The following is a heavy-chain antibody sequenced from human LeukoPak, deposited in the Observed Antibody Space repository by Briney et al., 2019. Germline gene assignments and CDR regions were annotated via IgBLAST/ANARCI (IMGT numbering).Heavy chain of an antibody. CDR3: ARGAPTVTTFRLDY. CDR1: GGSISSYY. CDR2: IYYSGST. J-gene: IGHJ4*02. Sequence: SETLSLTCTVSGGSISSYYWSWIRQTPGKGLEWIGYIYYSGSTNFNPSLKSRVTISVDTSKNQFSLKMSSVTAADTAVYYCARGAPTVTTFRLDYWGQGTLVTVSS. V-gene: IGHV4-59*12. D-gene: IGHD4-17*01.